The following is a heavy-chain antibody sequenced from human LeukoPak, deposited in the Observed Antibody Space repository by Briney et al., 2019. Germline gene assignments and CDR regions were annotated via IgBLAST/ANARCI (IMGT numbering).Heavy chain of an antibody. CDR2: ISSSGSDI. CDR1: GFTFSSYS. D-gene: IGHD4-17*01. J-gene: IGHJ4*02. V-gene: IGHV3-21*01. Sequence: GGSLRLSCAASGFTFSSYSMNWVRQTPGKGLEWVSSISSSGSDIYYADSVKGRFTISRDNARNSLYLQMNSLRAEDTAVYYCARDLYGDYAFDYWGQGTLVTVSS. CDR3: ARDLYGDYAFDY.